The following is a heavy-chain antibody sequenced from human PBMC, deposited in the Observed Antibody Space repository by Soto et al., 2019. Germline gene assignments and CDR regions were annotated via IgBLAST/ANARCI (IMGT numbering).Heavy chain of an antibody. CDR1: GYTFTSYW. D-gene: IGHD6-19*01. J-gene: IGHJ4*02. Sequence: PXAALKISCKGCGYTFTSYWIAWVRQMAGKGLEWMGIIYPGDSDTRYSPSFQGQVSISAEKSISTAYLQWSSLKASDTAMYYCARQEGSALYYFDYWGQGTLVTGSS. CDR3: ARQEGSALYYFDY. V-gene: IGHV5-51*01. CDR2: IYPGDSDT.